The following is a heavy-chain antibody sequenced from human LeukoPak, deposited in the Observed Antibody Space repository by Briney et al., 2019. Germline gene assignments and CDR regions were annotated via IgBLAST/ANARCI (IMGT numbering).Heavy chain of an antibody. CDR2: ISYDGSNK. CDR3: AKDLTIFGVAMDY. CDR1: GFTFSSYG. V-gene: IGHV3-30*18. J-gene: IGHJ4*02. D-gene: IGHD3-3*01. Sequence: PGGSLRLSCTASGFTFSSYGMHWVRQAPGKGLEWVAVISYDGSNKYYADSVEGRFTISRDNSKNTLYLQMNSLRAEDTAVYYCAKDLTIFGVAMDYWGQGTLVTVSS.